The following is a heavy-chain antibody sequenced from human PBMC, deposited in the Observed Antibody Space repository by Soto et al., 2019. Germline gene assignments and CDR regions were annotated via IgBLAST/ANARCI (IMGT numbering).Heavy chain of an antibody. D-gene: IGHD5-12*01. CDR2: IWYDGSNK. CDR1: GFNFRNYG. V-gene: IGHV3-33*01. J-gene: IGHJ4*02. Sequence: QVQLVESGGGVVQPGRSLRLSCAASGFNFRNYGMHWVRQAPGKGLEWVAIIWYDGSNKYYADSVKGRFTISRDNSKDTLYLKMNNLRAEDTAVYYCARLYTWIMDYWGQGTLVTVSS. CDR3: ARLYTWIMDY.